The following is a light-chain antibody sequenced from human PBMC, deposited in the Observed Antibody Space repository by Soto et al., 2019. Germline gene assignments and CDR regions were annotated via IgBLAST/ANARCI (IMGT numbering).Light chain of an antibody. CDR1: NIESKS. Sequence: SYELTQPHSVSVAPGQTARITCGGSNIESKSVHWYQQKSGQAPVLVVYDDSDRPSGIPERFTGSNSGNTATLTISRVEAADEADYYCQVWDTNSDHWVFGGGTKLTVL. V-gene: IGLV3-21*02. J-gene: IGLJ3*02. CDR3: QVWDTNSDHWV. CDR2: DDS.